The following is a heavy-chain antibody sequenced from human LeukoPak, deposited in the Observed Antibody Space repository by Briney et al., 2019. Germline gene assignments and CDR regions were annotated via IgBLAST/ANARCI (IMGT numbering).Heavy chain of an antibody. CDR2: INHIGSN. Sequence: SETLSLTCAVYGGSFDSYYWTWIRQPPGKGLEWIGEINHIGSNNYNPSLKSRVTILVDTSKNQFSLQLTSVTAADTAVYFCAGQAVDAGAGTTSHAFDVWDQGTMVTVSS. CDR3: AGQAVDAGAGTTSHAFDV. V-gene: IGHV4-34*01. CDR1: GGSFDSYY. D-gene: IGHD1-14*01. J-gene: IGHJ3*01.